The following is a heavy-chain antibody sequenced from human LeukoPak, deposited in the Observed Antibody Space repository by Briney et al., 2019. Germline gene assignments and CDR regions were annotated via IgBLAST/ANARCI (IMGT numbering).Heavy chain of an antibody. CDR3: ARDQSGSSWYDWFDP. CDR1: GGPISSYY. CDR2: IYYSGST. D-gene: IGHD6-13*01. V-gene: IGHV4-59*01. Sequence: SETLSLTCTVSGGPISSYYWSWIRQPPGKGLEWIGYIYYSGSTNYNPSLKSRVTISVDTSKNQFSLKLSSVTAADTAVYYCARDQSGSSWYDWFDPWGQGTLVTVSS. J-gene: IGHJ5*02.